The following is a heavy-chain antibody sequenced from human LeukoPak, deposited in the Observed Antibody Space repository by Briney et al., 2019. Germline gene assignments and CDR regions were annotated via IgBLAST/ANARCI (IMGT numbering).Heavy chain of an antibody. CDR3: ARDHLQLERRTVPAKYYYYYMDV. J-gene: IGHJ6*03. D-gene: IGHD1-1*01. V-gene: IGHV4-30-2*01. Sequence: PSQTLSLTCTVSGGSISSGGYYWSWIRQPPGKGLEWIGYIYHSGSTYYNPSLKSRVTMSVDTSKNQFSLKLSSVTAADTAVYYCARDHLQLERRTVPAKYYYYYMDVWGKGTTVTVSS. CDR1: GGSISSGGYY. CDR2: IYHSGST.